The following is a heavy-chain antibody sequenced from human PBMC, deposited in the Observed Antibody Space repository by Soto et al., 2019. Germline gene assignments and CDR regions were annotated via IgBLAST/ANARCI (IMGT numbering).Heavy chain of an antibody. D-gene: IGHD3-22*01. J-gene: IGHJ4*02. Sequence: QVQLQESGPGLVKPSQTLSLTCTVSGGPIRSGGYYWSWIRQHPGKGLEWIGYIYYSGNTYYNPYLKSRVTISVDTSKNQFSLKLSSVTAADTAVYYCARTNYYDSSGYYQYYFDYWGQGTLVTVSS. V-gene: IGHV4-31*03. CDR1: GGPIRSGGYY. CDR2: IYYSGNT. CDR3: ARTNYYDSSGYYQYYFDY.